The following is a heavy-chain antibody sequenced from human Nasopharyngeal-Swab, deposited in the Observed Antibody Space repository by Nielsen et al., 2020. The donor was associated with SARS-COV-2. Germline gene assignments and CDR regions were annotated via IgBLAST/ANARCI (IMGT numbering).Heavy chain of an antibody. CDR3: ARQVVGYSSDWFDP. Sequence: ASVKVSCKASGYTFTSYGISWVRQAPGQRLEWMGWINAGNGNTKYSQKFQGRVTITRDTSASTAYMELSSLRSEDTAVYYCARQVVGYSSDWFDPWGQGTLVTVSS. CDR2: INAGNGNT. J-gene: IGHJ5*02. D-gene: IGHD5-18*01. CDR1: GYTFTSYG. V-gene: IGHV1-3*01.